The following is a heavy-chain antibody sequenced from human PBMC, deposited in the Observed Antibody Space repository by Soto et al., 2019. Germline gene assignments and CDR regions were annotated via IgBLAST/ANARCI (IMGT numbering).Heavy chain of an antibody. D-gene: IGHD6-19*01. CDR3: ARQGPSSGWYYSFDY. V-gene: IGHV4-59*08. CDR1: GGSISSYY. J-gene: IGHJ4*02. Sequence: SETLSLTCTVSGGSISSYYWSWIRQPPGKGPEWIGYIYYSGSTNYNPSLKSRVTISVDTSKNQFSLKLSSVTAADTAVYYCARQGPSSGWYYSFDYWGQGTLVTVSS. CDR2: IYYSGST.